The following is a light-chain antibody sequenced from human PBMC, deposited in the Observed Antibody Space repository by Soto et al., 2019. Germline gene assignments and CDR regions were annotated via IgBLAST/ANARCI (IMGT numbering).Light chain of an antibody. Sequence: QSALTQPASVSGSPGQWITISCPGTSSNVGGYNYVSWYQQHPGKAPKLMIYDVTNRPSGVSNRFSGSKSGNTASLTISGLQAEDEADYYCSSYTSSSSVVFGGGTKVTVL. CDR1: SSNVGGYNY. J-gene: IGLJ2*01. CDR3: SSYTSSSSVV. CDR2: DVT. V-gene: IGLV2-14*01.